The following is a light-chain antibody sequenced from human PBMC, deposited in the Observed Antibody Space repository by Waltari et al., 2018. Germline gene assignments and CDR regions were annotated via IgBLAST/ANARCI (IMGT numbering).Light chain of an antibody. CDR2: HAS. Sequence: DIQMTQSPSTLSASVGDRVTITCRASQSISTWFAWYPQRPGTAPKLLIYHASTWESCVPSRFSGSGVGTKFTLTISRLQPDDVATYYCQHYNRGPRPFGQGTKVEIK. V-gene: IGKV1-5*01. CDR1: QSISTW. J-gene: IGKJ1*01. CDR3: QHYNRGPRP.